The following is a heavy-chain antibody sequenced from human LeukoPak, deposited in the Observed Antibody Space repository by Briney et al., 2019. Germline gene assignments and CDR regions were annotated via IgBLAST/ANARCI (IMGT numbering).Heavy chain of an antibody. CDR3: ARKPFHYYGMDV. J-gene: IGHJ6*02. Sequence: SGPTLVNPTQTLTLTCTFSGFSLSISGVRVTWIRQPPGKALEWLARIDWDDDKYYSTSLKTRLTISKDTSKNQVVLTMTNMDPVDTATYYCARKPFHYYGMDVWGQGTTLTVSS. CDR1: GFSLSISGVR. V-gene: IGHV2-70*04. CDR2: IDWDDDK.